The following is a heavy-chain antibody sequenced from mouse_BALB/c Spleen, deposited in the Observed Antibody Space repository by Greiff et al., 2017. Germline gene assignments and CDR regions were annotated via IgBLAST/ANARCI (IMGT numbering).Heavy chain of an antibody. CDR2: ISSGGSYT. Sequence: EVKLVESGGGLVKPGGSLKLSCAASGFTFSSYAMSWVRQSPEKRLEWVAEISSGGSYTYYPDTVTGRFTISRDNAKNTLYLEMSSLRSEDTAMYYCARVSITTVVATNYYAMDYWGQGTSVTVSS. J-gene: IGHJ4*01. CDR3: ARVSITTVVATNYYAMDY. D-gene: IGHD1-1*01. V-gene: IGHV5-9-4*01. CDR1: GFTFSSYA.